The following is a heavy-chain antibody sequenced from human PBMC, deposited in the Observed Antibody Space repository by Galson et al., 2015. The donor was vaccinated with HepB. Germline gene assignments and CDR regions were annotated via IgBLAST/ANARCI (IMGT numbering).Heavy chain of an antibody. CDR2: ISYDGSNR. V-gene: IGHV3-30*04. J-gene: IGHJ6*02. CDR3: ARDKGCISTSCYTGTYFYGMDV. CDR1: GFTFSSYT. Sequence: SLRLSCAASGFTFSSYTIHWVRQAPGKGLEWVAVISYDGSNRYYADSVKGRFTISRDNSKNTLYLQMNSLRAEDTAVYYCARDKGCISTSCYTGTYFYGMDVWGQGTTVTVSS. D-gene: IGHD2-2*02.